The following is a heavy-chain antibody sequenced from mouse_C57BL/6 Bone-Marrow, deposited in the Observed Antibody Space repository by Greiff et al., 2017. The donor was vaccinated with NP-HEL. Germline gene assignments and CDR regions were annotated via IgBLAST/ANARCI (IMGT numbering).Heavy chain of an antibody. CDR3: AERGSSRYWYFDV. J-gene: IGHJ1*03. Sequence: VQLQQSGPELVKPGASVKIPCKASGYAFSSSWMNWVKQRPGKGLEWIGRIYPGDGDTNYNGKFKGKATLTADKSSSTAYMQLSSLTSEDSAVYFCAERGSSRYWYFDVWGTGTTVTVSS. V-gene: IGHV1-82*01. CDR1: GYAFSSSW. D-gene: IGHD1-1*01. CDR2: IYPGDGDT.